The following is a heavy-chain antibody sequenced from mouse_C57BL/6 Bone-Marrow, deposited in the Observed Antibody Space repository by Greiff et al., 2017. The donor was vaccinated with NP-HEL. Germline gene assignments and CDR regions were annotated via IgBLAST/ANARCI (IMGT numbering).Heavy chain of an antibody. D-gene: IGHD1-1*01. J-gene: IGHJ2*01. V-gene: IGHV1-15*01. CDR3: TPKGTVVDY. Sequence: QVQLKQSGAELVRPGASVTLSCKASGYTFTDYEMHWVKQTPVHGLEWIGAIDPETGGTAYNQKFKGKAILTADKSSSTAYMELRSLTSEDSAVYYCTPKGTVVDYWGQGTTLTVSS. CDR1: GYTFTDYE. CDR2: IDPETGGT.